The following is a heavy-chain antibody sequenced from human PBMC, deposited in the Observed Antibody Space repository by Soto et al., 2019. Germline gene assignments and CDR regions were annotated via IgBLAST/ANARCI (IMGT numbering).Heavy chain of an antibody. Sequence: HPGGSLRLSCAASGFTFSSYGMHWVRQAPGKGLEWVAVIWYDGSNKYYADSVKGRFTISRDNSKNTLYLQMNSLRAEDTAVYYCARSRIHCSSTSCYVRSAGFDYWGQGTLVTVSS. D-gene: IGHD2-2*01. CDR2: IWYDGSNK. V-gene: IGHV3-33*01. CDR3: ARSRIHCSSTSCYVRSAGFDY. CDR1: GFTFSSYG. J-gene: IGHJ4*02.